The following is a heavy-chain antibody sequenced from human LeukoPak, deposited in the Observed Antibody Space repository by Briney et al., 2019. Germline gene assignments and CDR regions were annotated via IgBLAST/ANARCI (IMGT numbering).Heavy chain of an antibody. V-gene: IGHV1-46*04. CDR3: ARERYRDSSPQDFDY. CDR1: GYTFSYYY. D-gene: IGHD6-13*01. CDR2: INPSSGGS. J-gene: IGHJ4*02. Sequence: ASVKVSCKTSGYTFSYYYIHWVRQAPGQGLEWMGTINPSSGGSTYAQKLQGRVTVTRDMSTSTVYMELRSLRSEDTAVYYCARERYRDSSPQDFDYWGQGTLVTVSS.